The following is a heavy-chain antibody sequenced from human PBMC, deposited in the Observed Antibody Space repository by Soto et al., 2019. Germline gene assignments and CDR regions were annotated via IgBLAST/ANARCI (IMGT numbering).Heavy chain of an antibody. CDR3: AKRGYSTSWYWFDP. D-gene: IGHD6-13*01. V-gene: IGHV3-23*01. CDR2: ISGSGGST. CDR1: AFTFTNDA. J-gene: IGHJ5*02. Sequence: EVQLLESGGGLVQPGGSLRLSCAASAFTFTNDAMSWVRQAPGKGLEWVSSISGSGGSTYYADSVQGRFTISRDNSNNTLYLQMDSLRAEDTAVYFCAKRGYSTSWYWFDPWGQGTQVTVSS.